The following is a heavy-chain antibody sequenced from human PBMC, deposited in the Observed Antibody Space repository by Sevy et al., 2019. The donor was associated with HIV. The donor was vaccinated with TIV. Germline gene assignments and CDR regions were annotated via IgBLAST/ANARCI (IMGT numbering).Heavy chain of an antibody. V-gene: IGHV3-23*01. CDR1: GFTFSSYA. CDR2: ISGGGSNT. D-gene: IGHD2-2*01. J-gene: IGHJ4*02. CDR3: AKDLGDCITTSCYLDY. Sequence: GGSLRLSCAASGFTFSSYAMSWVRQAPGKGLEWVSAISGGGSNTYYADSVQGRFTISGDDSKNTLYLQMNSLRAEDTAVYHCAKDLGDCITTSCYLDYWGQGTLVTVSS.